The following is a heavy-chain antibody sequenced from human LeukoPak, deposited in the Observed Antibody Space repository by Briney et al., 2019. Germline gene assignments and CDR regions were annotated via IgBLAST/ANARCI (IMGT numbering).Heavy chain of an antibody. J-gene: IGHJ6*03. CDR3: ARVQGIPGIAVAAMDV. Sequence: SVKVSCKASGGTFSSYAISWVRQAPGQGLEWMGRIIPIFGTANYAQKFQGRVTITTDESTSTAYMELSSLRPEDTAVYYCARVQGIPGIAVAAMDVWGKGTTVTVSS. CDR1: GGTFSSYA. CDR2: IIPIFGTA. V-gene: IGHV1-69*05. D-gene: IGHD6-19*01.